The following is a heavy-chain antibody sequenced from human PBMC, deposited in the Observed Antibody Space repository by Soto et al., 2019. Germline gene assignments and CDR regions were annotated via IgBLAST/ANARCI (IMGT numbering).Heavy chain of an antibody. D-gene: IGHD4-17*01. CDR1: GGSISSYY. Sequence: QVQLQESGPGLVKPSETLSLTCTVCGGSISSYYWSCIRQPPGKGLEWIGYIYYSGSSNYNPSLKSRVTISVDTSKNRFPLKLSSVTAPDTAVYYCARTYVDYVFDYWGQGTLGTVSS. V-gene: IGHV4-59*01. CDR3: ARTYVDYVFDY. J-gene: IGHJ4*02. CDR2: IYYSGSS.